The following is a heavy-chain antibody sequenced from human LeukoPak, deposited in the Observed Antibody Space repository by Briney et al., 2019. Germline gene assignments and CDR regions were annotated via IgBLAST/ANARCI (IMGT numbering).Heavy chain of an antibody. D-gene: IGHD6-13*01. CDR1: GGSISSGSDY. CDR3: ARDPSVAAAGNNWFDP. J-gene: IGHJ5*02. CDR2: IYYSGST. Sequence: SETLSLTCTVSGGSISSGSDYWGWIRQPPGKGLEWIGSIYYSGSTYNHPSIKSRVLKSRVTISVDTSKNQSSLELNSVTAADTAVYYCARDPSVAAAGNNWFDPWGQGTLVTVSS. V-gene: IGHV4-39*07.